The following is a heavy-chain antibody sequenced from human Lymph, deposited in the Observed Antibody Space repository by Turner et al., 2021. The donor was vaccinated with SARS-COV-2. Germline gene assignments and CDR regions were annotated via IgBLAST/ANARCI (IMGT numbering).Heavy chain of an antibody. D-gene: IGHD6-19*01. V-gene: IGHV1-18*01. CDR2: ISVYNGNT. CDR1: GYTFTSYG. Sequence: QVPLVQSGAEVQKPRASVKCSCKASGYTFTSYGISWVRQAPGQGLEWMGWISVYNGNTNYAQKLQGRVTMTTDTSTSTAYMELRSLRSDDTAVYYCARFTASIEVSGRYFDYWGQGTLVTVSS. J-gene: IGHJ4*02. CDR3: ARFTASIEVSGRYFDY.